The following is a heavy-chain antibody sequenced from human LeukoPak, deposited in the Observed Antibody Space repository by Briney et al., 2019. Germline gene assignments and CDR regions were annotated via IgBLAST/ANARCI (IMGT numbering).Heavy chain of an antibody. J-gene: IGHJ4*02. D-gene: IGHD5-18*01. Sequence: DSVKGRFTISRGNSKNTLYLQMNSLRAEDTAVYYCARGAIRRDSYGEYYFDYWGQGTLVTVSS. V-gene: IGHV3-30*01. CDR3: ARGAIRRDSYGEYYFDY.